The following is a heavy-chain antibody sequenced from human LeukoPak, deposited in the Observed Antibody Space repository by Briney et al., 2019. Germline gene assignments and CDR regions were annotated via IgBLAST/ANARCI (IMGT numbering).Heavy chain of an antibody. V-gene: IGHV3-66*01. J-gene: IGHJ4*02. CDR3: ARDGYYYVSGSYFGY. CDR1: GFTFSNAW. CDR2: IYSGGST. D-gene: IGHD3-10*01. Sequence: GGSLRLSCAASGFTFSNAWMSWVRQAPGKGLEWVSVIYSGGSTYYTDSVKGRFTVSRDNSKNTLYLQMNSLRAEDTAVYYCARDGYYYVSGSYFGYWGQGTLVTVSS.